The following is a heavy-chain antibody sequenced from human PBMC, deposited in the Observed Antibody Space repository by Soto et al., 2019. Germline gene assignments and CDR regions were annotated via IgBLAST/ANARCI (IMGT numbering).Heavy chain of an antibody. V-gene: IGHV1-18*01. Sequence: ASVKVSCKASGYTFTSYGISWVRQAPVQGLEWRGWLSAYNGNTNYAQKLQGRVTMTTDTSTHTFYMELSSLRSEDTAMYYCASVGYSSTGTTFHYHGMEVWAQGTTVTVSS. CDR1: GYTFTSYG. CDR2: LSAYNGNT. D-gene: IGHD3-22*01. CDR3: ASVGYSSTGTTFHYHGMEV. J-gene: IGHJ6*02.